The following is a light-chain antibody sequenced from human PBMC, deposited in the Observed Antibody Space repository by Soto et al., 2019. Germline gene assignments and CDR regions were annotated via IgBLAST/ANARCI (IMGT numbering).Light chain of an antibody. CDR2: AAS. Sequence: DIPLTQSPSFLSASVGDKVAITCRASQGISSYLAWYQQNPGKAPKLLIFAASTLRSGVPSRFSGSGSGTEFTLTISSLQPEDFATYFCQQLNSYPFTFGPGTKVDGK. CDR1: QGISSY. CDR3: QQLNSYPFT. V-gene: IGKV1-9*01. J-gene: IGKJ3*01.